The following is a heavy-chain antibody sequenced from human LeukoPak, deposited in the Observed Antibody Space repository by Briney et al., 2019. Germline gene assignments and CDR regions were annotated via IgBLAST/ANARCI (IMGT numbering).Heavy chain of an antibody. CDR1: GYPFTSYW. V-gene: IGHV5-51*01. CDR3: ARHFRGDDYRHLDY. J-gene: IGHJ4*02. CDR2: IFPHDSSI. Sequence: GESLKISCKASGYPFTSYWIGWLRQMPGKGLEWMGIIFPHDSSIRYSPSFQGQVTISADKSISTAYLQWTSLKASDTAMYYCARHFRGDDYRHLDYWGQGTLVSVSS. D-gene: IGHD5-24*01.